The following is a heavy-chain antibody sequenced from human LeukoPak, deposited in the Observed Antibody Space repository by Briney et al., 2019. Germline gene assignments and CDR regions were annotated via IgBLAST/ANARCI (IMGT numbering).Heavy chain of an antibody. D-gene: IGHD6-19*01. J-gene: IGHJ4*02. Sequence: GGSLRLSCAASGFTFTTYAMNWVRQAPGKGLEWVATVSYDGTDTSYADSVKGRFAIFRDNSKNTLYLQMNSLRTEDTAVYYCARDRYSSGWYGDFDCWGQGTLVTVSS. CDR1: GFTFTTYA. CDR2: VSYDGTDT. CDR3: ARDRYSSGWYGDFDC. V-gene: IGHV3-30*09.